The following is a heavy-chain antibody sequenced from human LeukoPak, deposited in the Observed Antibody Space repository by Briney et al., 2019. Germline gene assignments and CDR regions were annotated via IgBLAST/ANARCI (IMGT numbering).Heavy chain of an antibody. V-gene: IGHV1-46*03. CDR3: ASLPYYYGSGSYYKAQDY. Sequence: ASVKVSCKASGYTFTSYYMHWVRQAPGQGLEWMGIINPSGGSTSYAQKFQGRVTMTRDTSTSTVYMELSSLRSEDTAVCYCASLPYYYGSGSYYKAQDYWGQGTLVTVSS. CDR1: GYTFTSYY. CDR2: INPSGGST. D-gene: IGHD3-10*01. J-gene: IGHJ4*02.